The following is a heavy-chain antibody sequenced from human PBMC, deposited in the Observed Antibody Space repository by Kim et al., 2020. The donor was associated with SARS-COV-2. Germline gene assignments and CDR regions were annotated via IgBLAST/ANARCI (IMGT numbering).Heavy chain of an antibody. CDR2: IYYSGST. Sequence: SETLSLTCTVSGGSISSSSYYWGWIRQPPGKGLEWIGSIYYSGSTYYNPSLKSRVTISVDTSKNQFSLKLSSVTAADTAVYYCARRVRRPTATKYFQHWGQGTLVTVSS. CDR3: ARRVRRPTATKYFQH. V-gene: IGHV4-39*01. CDR1: GGSISSSSYY. J-gene: IGHJ1*01.